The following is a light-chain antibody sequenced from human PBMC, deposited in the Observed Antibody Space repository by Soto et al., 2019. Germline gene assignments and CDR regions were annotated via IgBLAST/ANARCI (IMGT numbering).Light chain of an antibody. CDR2: GAS. V-gene: IGKV3-20*01. CDR1: QSFSSSY. Sequence: EIVLTQSPGTLSLSPGERATLSCRASQSFSSSYLAWYQQKPDQAPRLLIYGASSRATGIPDRFSGSGSGTDFTLTISILEPEDFAVYYCQHYGSALFTFGPGTKVDVK. CDR3: QHYGSALFT. J-gene: IGKJ3*01.